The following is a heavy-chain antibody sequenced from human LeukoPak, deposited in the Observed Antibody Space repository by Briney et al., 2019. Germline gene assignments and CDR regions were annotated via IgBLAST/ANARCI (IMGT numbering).Heavy chain of an antibody. J-gene: IGHJ4*02. CDR1: GGSISSYY. CDR2: IYYSGST. D-gene: IGHD2-2*01. CDR3: ARGEYCSRTSCYRWPYDY. V-gene: IGHV4-59*01. Sequence: SETLSLTCTVSGGSISSYYWSCIRQPPGKGLEWIGYIYYSGSTTYNPSLKSRVTISVDTSKNQFSLKLSSVTAADTAVYYCARGEYCSRTSCYRWPYDYWGQGTLVTVSS.